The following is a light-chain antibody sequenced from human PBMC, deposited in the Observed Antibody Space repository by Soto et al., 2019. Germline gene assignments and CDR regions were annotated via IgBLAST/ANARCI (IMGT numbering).Light chain of an antibody. Sequence: EIVLAQSPGTLSLPPGERATLSCRASQTISSRYLTWYQQKPGQVPRLLIYGASSRATGIPDRFSGSGSGTDFTLTISRLEPEDVAVYYCQHSGNSHGTFGQGTKVDIK. J-gene: IGKJ1*01. CDR2: GAS. CDR3: QHSGNSHGT. V-gene: IGKV3-20*01. CDR1: QTISSRY.